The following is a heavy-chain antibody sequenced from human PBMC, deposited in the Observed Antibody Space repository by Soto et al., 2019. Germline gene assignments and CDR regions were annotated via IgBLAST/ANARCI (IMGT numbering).Heavy chain of an antibody. J-gene: IGHJ6*03. CDR2: INPNSGGT. CDR3: ARMGGCSGGSCYPGYHYYYYMDV. Sequence: ASVKVSCKASGYTFTGYDMHWVRQAPGQGLEWMGWINPNSGGTNYAQKFQGWVTMTRDTSISTAYMELSRLRSDDTAVYYCARMGGCSGGSCYPGYHYYYYMDVWGKGTTVTVSS. D-gene: IGHD2-15*01. CDR1: GYTFTGYD. V-gene: IGHV1-2*04.